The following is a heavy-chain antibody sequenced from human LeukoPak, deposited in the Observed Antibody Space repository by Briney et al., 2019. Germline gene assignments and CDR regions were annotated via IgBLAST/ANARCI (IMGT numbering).Heavy chain of an antibody. V-gene: IGHV1-24*01. J-gene: IGHJ6*03. CDR2: FDPEDGET. Sequence: ASVKVSCKVSGYTLTELSMHWVRQAPGKGLEWMGGFDPEDGETIYAQKFQGRVTITRNTSISTAYMELSSLRSEDTAVYYCARGFRGYYYYMDVWGKGTTVTVSS. CDR1: GYTLTELS. CDR3: ARGFRGYYYYMDV.